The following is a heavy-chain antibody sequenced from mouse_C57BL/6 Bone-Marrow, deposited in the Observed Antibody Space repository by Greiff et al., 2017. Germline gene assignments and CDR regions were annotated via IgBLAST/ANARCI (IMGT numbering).Heavy chain of an antibody. CDR3: ARKKGAYYRNYPFAY. CDR1: GYTFTSYG. Sequence: QVQLQQSGAELARPGASVKLSCKASGYTFTSYGISWVKQRTGQGLEWIGEIYPRSGNTYYNEKFKGKATLTADKSSSTAYMELRSLTSEDSAVYFCARKKGAYYRNYPFAYWGQGTLVTVSA. D-gene: IGHD2-5*01. J-gene: IGHJ3*01. V-gene: IGHV1-81*01. CDR2: IYPRSGNT.